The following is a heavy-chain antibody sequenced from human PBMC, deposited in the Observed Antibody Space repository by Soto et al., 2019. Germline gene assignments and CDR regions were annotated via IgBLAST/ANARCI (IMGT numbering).Heavy chain of an antibody. CDR2: IYYSGTT. CDR3: VRGYYYYYMDV. V-gene: IGHV4-59*01. CDR1: GGSISSYY. Sequence: SETLSLTCTVSGGSISSYYWSWIRQPPGKGLEWIGYIYYSGTTNYNPSLKSRVTISVDTSKNQFSLKLSSVTAADTAVYYCVRGYYYYYMDVWGKGTKVTVSS. J-gene: IGHJ6*03.